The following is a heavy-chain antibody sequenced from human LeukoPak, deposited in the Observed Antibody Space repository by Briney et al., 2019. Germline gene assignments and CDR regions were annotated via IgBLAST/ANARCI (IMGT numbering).Heavy chain of an antibody. D-gene: IGHD5-12*01. J-gene: IGHJ4*02. Sequence: GASVKVSCKASGYTFTGYYMHWVRQAPGQGLEWMGWINPNNGGTHYAQKFQGRVTMTRDTSISTAYMELSRLRSDDTAVYYCAREPGDGGYDKFDYWGQGTLVPVSS. CDR2: INPNNGGT. CDR1: GYTFTGYY. V-gene: IGHV1-2*02. CDR3: AREPGDGGYDKFDY.